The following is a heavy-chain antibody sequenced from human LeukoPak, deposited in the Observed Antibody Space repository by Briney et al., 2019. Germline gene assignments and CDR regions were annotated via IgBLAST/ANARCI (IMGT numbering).Heavy chain of an antibody. CDR3: ARAGADFDC. Sequence: PGGSLRLSCAASGFIFSDYWMSWVRQAPGKGLEWVANINQAGTEKYYVDSVKGRFTISRDSAESSLYLQTNSLRAEDTAVYYRARAGADFDCWGQGTLVTVSS. D-gene: IGHD3-10*01. CDR1: GFIFSDYW. CDR2: INQAGTEK. J-gene: IGHJ4*02. V-gene: IGHV3-7*02.